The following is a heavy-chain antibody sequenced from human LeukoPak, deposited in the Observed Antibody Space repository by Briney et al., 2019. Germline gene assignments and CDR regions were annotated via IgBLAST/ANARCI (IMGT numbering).Heavy chain of an antibody. D-gene: IGHD6-19*01. Sequence: SETLSLTCAVYGGSFSGYYWSWIRQPPGKGLEWIGEINHSGSTNYNPSLKSRVTISVDTSKNQFPLRLSSVTAADTAVYYCARVLEGSSGQHWYFDLWGRGTLVTVSS. CDR3: ARVLEGSSGQHWYFDL. CDR2: INHSGST. J-gene: IGHJ2*01. CDR1: GGSFSGYY. V-gene: IGHV4-34*01.